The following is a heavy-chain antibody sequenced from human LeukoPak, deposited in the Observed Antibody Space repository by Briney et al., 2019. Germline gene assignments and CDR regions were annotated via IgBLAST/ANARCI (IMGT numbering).Heavy chain of an antibody. V-gene: IGHV4-59*01. CDR1: GGSISTYY. CDR2: IYYDGIT. Sequence: PSEALTLTCTVSGGSISTYYWSWMRQPPGKRLEWIGHIYYDGITNYNPSLKSRVTISVDASKNQSSLKLSSVTAADTAVYYCARYRGLWFRESNRYYYHYTDVWGEGTTVTVSS. CDR3: ARYRGLWFRESNRYYYHYTDV. D-gene: IGHD3-10*01. J-gene: IGHJ6*03.